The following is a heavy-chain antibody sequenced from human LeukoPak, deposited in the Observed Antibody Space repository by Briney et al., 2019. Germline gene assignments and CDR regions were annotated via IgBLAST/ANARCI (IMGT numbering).Heavy chain of an antibody. V-gene: IGHV3-21*01. CDR2: ISSSSSYI. Sequence: GGSLRLSCVAPGFTFSSYSMNWVRQAPGKGLEWVSSISSSSSYIYYADSVKGRFTISRDNAKNSLYLQMNSLRAEDTAVYYCARDWNGSGSYYNEPFDPWGQGTLVTVSS. D-gene: IGHD3-10*01. CDR3: ARDWNGSGSYYNEPFDP. J-gene: IGHJ5*02. CDR1: GFTFSSYS.